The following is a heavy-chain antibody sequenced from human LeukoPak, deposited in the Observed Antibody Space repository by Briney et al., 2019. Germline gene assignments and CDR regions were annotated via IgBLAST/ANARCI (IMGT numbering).Heavy chain of an antibody. Sequence: ASVKVSCKASGYTFTDYYIHWVRQAPGQELEWMGWINPNSGGTNCAQKFQGRVTMTRDTSISTAYMELSRLRSVDTAVYYCARSGITMVRAKDYWGQGTLVTVSS. J-gene: IGHJ4*01. CDR1: GYTFTDYY. D-gene: IGHD3-10*01. CDR2: INPNSGGT. V-gene: IGHV1-2*02. CDR3: ARSGITMVRAKDY.